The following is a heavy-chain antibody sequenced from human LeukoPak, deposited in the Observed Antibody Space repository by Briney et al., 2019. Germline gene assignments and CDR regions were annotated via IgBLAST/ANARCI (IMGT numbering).Heavy chain of an antibody. CDR2: ISYDGSNK. CDR1: GFTFSSYA. V-gene: IGHV3-30-3*01. CDR3: AKASGEMATITGIDY. Sequence: GGSLRLSCAASGFTFSSYAMHWVRQAPGKGLERVAVISYDGSNKYYADSVKGRFTISRDNSKNTLYLQMNSLRAEDTAVYYCAKASGEMATITGIDYWGQGTLVTVSS. J-gene: IGHJ4*02. D-gene: IGHD5-24*01.